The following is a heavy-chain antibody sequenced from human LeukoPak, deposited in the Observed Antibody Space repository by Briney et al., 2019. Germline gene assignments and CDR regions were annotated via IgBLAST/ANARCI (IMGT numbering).Heavy chain of an antibody. D-gene: IGHD3-10*01. V-gene: IGHV1-24*01. Sequence: ASVKVSCKVSGYTLTELSMHWVRQAPGKGLEWMGGFDPEDGETIYAQKFQGRVTMTEDTSTDTAYMELSSLRSKDTAVYYCATCYGSGSYYLDYWGQGTLVTVSS. CDR3: ATCYGSGSYYLDY. CDR1: GYTLTELS. CDR2: FDPEDGET. J-gene: IGHJ4*02.